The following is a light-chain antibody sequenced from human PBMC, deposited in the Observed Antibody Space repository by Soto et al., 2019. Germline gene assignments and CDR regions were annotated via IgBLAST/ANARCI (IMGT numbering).Light chain of an antibody. CDR1: KNDIGVYDF. CDR3: KSYAGSNTYV. V-gene: IGLV2-8*01. J-gene: IGLJ1*01. Sequence: QSGLAQPPSASGSPGQSVTISCTRTKNDIGVYDFVSWYQHHPGKAPRLIIYEVVQRPSGVPDRFSVSKSGNTASLTVSGLQAADEADYFCKSYAGSNTYVFGSGTKVT. CDR2: EVV.